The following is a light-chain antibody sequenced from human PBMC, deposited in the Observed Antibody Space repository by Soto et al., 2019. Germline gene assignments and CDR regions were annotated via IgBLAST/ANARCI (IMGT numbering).Light chain of an antibody. Sequence: QSVLTQPRSGSGSPGQSVTISCSGTSSDVGGYNYVSWYQQHPGKAPKLMIYGVTKRPSGVPDRFSASKSGNTASLTISGLQAEDEADDYCCSYAGSYTGVFGGGTKLTVL. CDR3: CSYAGSYTGV. J-gene: IGLJ3*02. CDR2: GVT. V-gene: IGLV2-11*01. CDR1: SSDVGGYNY.